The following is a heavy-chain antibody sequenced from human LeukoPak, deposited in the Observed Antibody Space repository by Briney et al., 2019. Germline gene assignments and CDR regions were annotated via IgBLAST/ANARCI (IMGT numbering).Heavy chain of an antibody. J-gene: IGHJ3*02. CDR3: ARDRGYDILTGYPYDAFDI. CDR1: GYTFTGYY. Sequence: GASVKVSCKASGYTFTGYYMHWVRQAPGQGLEWMGWINPNSGGTNYAQKFKGRVTMTRDTSISTAYMELSRLRSDDTAVYYCARDRGYDILTGYPYDAFDIWGQGTMVTVSS. D-gene: IGHD3-9*01. V-gene: IGHV1-2*02. CDR2: INPNSGGT.